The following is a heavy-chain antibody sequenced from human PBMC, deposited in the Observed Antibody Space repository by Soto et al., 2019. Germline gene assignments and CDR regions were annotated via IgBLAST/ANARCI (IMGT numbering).Heavy chain of an antibody. V-gene: IGHV4-59*01. Sequence: SETLSLTCTVSGGSISTYYWSLLRHPQGKKLEWIGYIYYSGSTNYNPSLKSRVTISVDTSKNQFSLKLYSVTTADTAMYYCARLPWADYGGIFDPWGQGTLVTVS. CDR3: ARLPWADYGGIFDP. D-gene: IGHD4-17*01. CDR2: IYYSGST. CDR1: GGSISTYY. J-gene: IGHJ5*02.